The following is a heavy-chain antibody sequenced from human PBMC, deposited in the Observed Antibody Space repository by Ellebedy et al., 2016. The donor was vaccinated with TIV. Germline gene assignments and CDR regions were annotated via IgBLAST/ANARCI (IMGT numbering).Heavy chain of an antibody. CDR2: IRGITYGGTT. Sequence: PGGSLRLSCTASGFTFGDHTMNWFRQAPGKGLEWVSFIRGITYGGTTEYAASVKGRFIISRDDSKSVAYLQMNSLKTEDTALYYCSRGRTYGVDYWGHGALVTVSS. CDR1: GFTFGDHT. D-gene: IGHD3-10*01. V-gene: IGHV3-49*03. CDR3: SRGRTYGVDY. J-gene: IGHJ4*01.